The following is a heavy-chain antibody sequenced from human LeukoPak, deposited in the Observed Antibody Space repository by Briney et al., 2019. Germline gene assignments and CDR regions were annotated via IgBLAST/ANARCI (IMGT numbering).Heavy chain of an antibody. J-gene: IGHJ4*02. CDR3: ARVIRAAPGKGYFDY. Sequence: GGSLRLSCATSGFIFSTYALSWVRQAPGKGLEWASSISGSGGSTYHADSVKGRFTISRGSSKNTLYLQMNSLRAGDTAIYYCARVIRAAPGKGYFDYWGQGTLVTVSS. CDR2: ISGSGGST. V-gene: IGHV3-23*01. CDR1: GFIFSTYA. D-gene: IGHD6-13*01.